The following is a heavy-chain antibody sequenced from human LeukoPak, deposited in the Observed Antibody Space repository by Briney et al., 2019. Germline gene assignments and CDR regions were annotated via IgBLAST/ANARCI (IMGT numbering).Heavy chain of an antibody. V-gene: IGHV4-59*08. D-gene: IGHD5-18*01. CDR1: GGSSSSYY. CDR3: ARRGYSYGYGAFDI. J-gene: IGHJ3*02. Sequence: KASETLSLTCTVSGGSSSSYYWSWIRQPPGKGLEWIGYIYYSGSTNYNPSLKSRVTISVDTSKNQFSLKLSSVTAADTAVYYCARRGYSYGYGAFDIWGQGTMVTVSS. CDR2: IYYSGST.